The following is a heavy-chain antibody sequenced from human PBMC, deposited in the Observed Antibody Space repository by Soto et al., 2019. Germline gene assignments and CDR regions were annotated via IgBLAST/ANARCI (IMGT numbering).Heavy chain of an antibody. Sequence: QVQLQESGPGLVKPSETLSLTCTVSGGSISSYYWSWIRQPPGKGLEWIGYIYYSGSTNYNPSLKSRVTISVDTSKNQFSLKLISVTAADTAVYYCARGGHYYDILTGYYNGGFDYWGQGTLVTVSS. J-gene: IGHJ4*02. CDR3: ARGGHYYDILTGYYNGGFDY. V-gene: IGHV4-59*01. D-gene: IGHD3-9*01. CDR2: IYYSGST. CDR1: GGSISSYY.